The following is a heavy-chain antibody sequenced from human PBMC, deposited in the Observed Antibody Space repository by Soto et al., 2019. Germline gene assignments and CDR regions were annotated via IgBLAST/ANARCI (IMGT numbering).Heavy chain of an antibody. V-gene: IGHV1-2*02. CDR3: ARAPELTGYFSGGSCSPGYWFDP. J-gene: IGHJ5*02. Sequence: SVKVSCKASVYTFTGYYMHLVRQAPGQGLEWMGWINPNSGGTNYAQKFQGRVTMTRDTSISTAYMELSRLRSDDTAVYYCARAPELTGYFSGGSCSPGYWFDPWGQGTLVT. CDR1: VYTFTGYY. CDR2: INPNSGGT. D-gene: IGHD2-15*01.